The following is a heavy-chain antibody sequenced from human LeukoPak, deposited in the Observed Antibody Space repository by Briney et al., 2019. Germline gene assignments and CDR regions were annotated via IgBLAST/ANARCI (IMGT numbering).Heavy chain of an antibody. V-gene: IGHV1-46*01. D-gene: IGHD5-18*01. CDR2: INPSGGST. J-gene: IGHJ4*02. CDR3: ARDSGWIQFAD. Sequence: ASVKVSCKASGYTFTSYYMHWVRQAPGQGLEWMGIINPSGGSTSYAQKFQGRVTMTRDMSTSTVYMELSSLRSEDTAVYYCARDSGWIQFADWGQGTLVTVSS. CDR1: GYTFTSYY.